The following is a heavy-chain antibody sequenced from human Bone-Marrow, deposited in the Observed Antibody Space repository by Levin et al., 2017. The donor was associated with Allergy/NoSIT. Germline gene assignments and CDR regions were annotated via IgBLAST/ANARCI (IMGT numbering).Heavy chain of an antibody. V-gene: IGHV4-39*01. CDR1: GDSISSTSDY. Sequence: GSLRLSCTVSGDSISSTSDYWGWIRQPPGEGLEWIGAIYYSGMTDYNPSLKSRVSISIDTSNNQFSLILTSVTAADTGVYYCARKSEGASDYWGQGTLVTVSS. CDR3: ARKSEGASDY. J-gene: IGHJ4*02. D-gene: IGHD1-14*01. CDR2: IYYSGMT.